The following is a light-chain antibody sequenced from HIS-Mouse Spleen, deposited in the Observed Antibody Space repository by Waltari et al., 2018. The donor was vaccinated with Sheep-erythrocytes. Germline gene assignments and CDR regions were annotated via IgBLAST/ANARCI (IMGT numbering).Light chain of an antibody. J-gene: IGLJ3*02. Sequence: SYELTQPPSVSVSPGQPARIPCSGDELPKKYAYWYQQKSGQAPVLVIYEDSKRPSGIPERFSGSTSGTMATLTISGAQVEDEADYYCYSTDSSGNHWVFGGGTKLTVL. CDR2: EDS. CDR1: ELPKKY. V-gene: IGLV3-10*01. CDR3: YSTDSSGNHWV.